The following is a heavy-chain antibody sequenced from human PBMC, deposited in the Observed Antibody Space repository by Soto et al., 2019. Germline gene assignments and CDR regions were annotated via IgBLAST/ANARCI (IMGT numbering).Heavy chain of an antibody. CDR3: ARVLRYFDTPYGMDV. V-gene: IGHV3-30*03. CDR2: VSYDGIDE. J-gene: IGHJ6*02. CDR1: GFTFTSFG. D-gene: IGHD3-9*01. Sequence: GGSLRLSCAASGFTFTSFGIHWVRQAPGKGLEWVAVVSYDGIDENYADSVKGRFTISRDNSQNTLFLQMNSLRAEDTAEYYCARVLRYFDTPYGMDVWGQGTTVTVSS.